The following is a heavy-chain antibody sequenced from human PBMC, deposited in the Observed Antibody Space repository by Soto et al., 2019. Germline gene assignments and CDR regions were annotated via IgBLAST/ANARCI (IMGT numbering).Heavy chain of an antibody. J-gene: IGHJ3*02. V-gene: IGHV3-7*01. CDR3: ARGKSYSGDAFDI. D-gene: IGHD1-26*01. CDR1: GFTFSSYW. CDR2: IKQDGSEK. Sequence: WGSLRLSCAASGFTFSSYWMSWVRQAPGKGLEWVANIKQDGSEKYYVDSVKGRFTISRDNAKNLLYLQMNSLRAEDTAVYYCARGKSYSGDAFDIWGQGTMVTVSS.